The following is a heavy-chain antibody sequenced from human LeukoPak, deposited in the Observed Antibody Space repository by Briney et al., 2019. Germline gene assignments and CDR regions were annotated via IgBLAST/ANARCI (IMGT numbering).Heavy chain of an antibody. Sequence: SETLSLTCAVYGGSFSGYYWSWIRQPPGKGLEWIGEINHSGSTNYNPSLKSRVTISVDTSKNQFSLKLSSVTAADTAVYYCARLQYSSGWYDEFDYWGQGTLVTISS. J-gene: IGHJ4*02. CDR2: INHSGST. V-gene: IGHV4-34*01. CDR3: ARLQYSSGWYDEFDY. CDR1: GGSFSGYY. D-gene: IGHD6-19*01.